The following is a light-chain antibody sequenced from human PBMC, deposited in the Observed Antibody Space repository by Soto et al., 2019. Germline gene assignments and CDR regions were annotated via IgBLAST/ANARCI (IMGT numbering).Light chain of an antibody. Sequence: EIVLTQSPATLSLSPGERATLSCRASQSVSSYLAWYQQKPGQAPRLLIYDASNRATGIPARFSGSGSGTDFTLTISSLEPEDFAVYYCQQRSNWATFGQGTHWRL. J-gene: IGKJ5*01. CDR2: DAS. V-gene: IGKV3-11*01. CDR1: QSVSSY. CDR3: QQRSNWAT.